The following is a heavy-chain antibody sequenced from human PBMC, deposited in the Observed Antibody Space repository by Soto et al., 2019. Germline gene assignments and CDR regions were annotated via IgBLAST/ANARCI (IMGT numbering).Heavy chain of an antibody. Sequence: EVQLLESGGGLVQPGGSLRLSCAASGFTFTSYSMTWVRQAPGKGLEWVSSINTGGGATYYADSVKGRFTISRDNSKNTLYLQMSSLRAEDTALYYCAKHWCSGCRWFDPWGQGTLVTVSS. CDR1: GFTFTSYS. J-gene: IGHJ5*02. CDR3: AKHWCSGCRWFDP. CDR2: INTGGGAT. D-gene: IGHD2-15*01. V-gene: IGHV3-23*01.